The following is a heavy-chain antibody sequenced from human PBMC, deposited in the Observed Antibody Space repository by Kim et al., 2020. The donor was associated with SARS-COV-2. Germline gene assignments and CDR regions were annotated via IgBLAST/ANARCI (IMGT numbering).Heavy chain of an antibody. CDR2: IYYSGST. Sequence: SETLSLTCTVSGGSISSYYWSWIRQPPGKGLEWIGYIYYSGSTNYNPSLKSRVTISVDTSKNQFSLKLSSVTAADTAVYYCARAGGGSSGWFNWFDPWGQGTLVTVSS. J-gene: IGHJ5*02. CDR3: ARAGGGSSGWFNWFDP. D-gene: IGHD6-19*01. CDR1: GGSISSYY. V-gene: IGHV4-59*01.